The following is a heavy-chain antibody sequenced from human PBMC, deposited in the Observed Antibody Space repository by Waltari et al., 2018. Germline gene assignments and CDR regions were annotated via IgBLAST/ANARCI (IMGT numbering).Heavy chain of an antibody. D-gene: IGHD5-12*01. Sequence: QVQLVQSGAEVKKPGSSVKVSCTASGGTFSSYAIRWVRQAPGQGLEGMGGIIPIFGTANYAQKLQGRFTITADESTSTAYMELSSLRSEVTAVYYCASERDGYKSGLDYWGQGTLGTVSS. CDR1: GGTFSSYA. CDR3: ASERDGYKSGLDY. V-gene: IGHV1-69*13. CDR2: IIPIFGTA. J-gene: IGHJ4*02.